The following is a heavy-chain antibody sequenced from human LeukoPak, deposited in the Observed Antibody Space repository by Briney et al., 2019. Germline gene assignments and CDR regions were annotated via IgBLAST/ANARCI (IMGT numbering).Heavy chain of an antibody. CDR2: IHSDGGTT. CDR1: GFTFSDYW. D-gene: IGHD1-26*01. J-gene: IGHJ4*02. Sequence: GGSLRLSCAASGFTFSDYWIHWVRQAQGKGLVWVSLIHSDGGTTNYADSVKGRFTISRDNAKNTVYLQMNSLRVEDTAVYYCARDIYSIAEWGQGTLVTVSS. CDR3: ARDIYSIAE. V-gene: IGHV3-74*01.